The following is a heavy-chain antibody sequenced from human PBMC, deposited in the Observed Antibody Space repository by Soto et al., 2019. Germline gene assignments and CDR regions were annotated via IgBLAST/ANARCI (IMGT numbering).Heavy chain of an antibody. Sequence: QVQLQQSGPVLVKPSQTLSLTCTVSGGSISYEYYHWTWIRQSPGKGLERIGYIHYSGSIIYNPSFKSRVTISVDTSKNPFYLQLSSVTAADTAVYFCAREDDGGDRDYYGLDVWGQGTTVTVSS. CDR2: IHYSGSI. J-gene: IGHJ6*02. CDR1: GGSISYEYYH. CDR3: AREDDGGDRDYYGLDV. V-gene: IGHV4-30-4*08. D-gene: IGHD2-21*02.